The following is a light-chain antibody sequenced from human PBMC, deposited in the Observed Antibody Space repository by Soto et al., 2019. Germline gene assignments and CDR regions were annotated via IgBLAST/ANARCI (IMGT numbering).Light chain of an antibody. CDR3: GTWDSSLRAVV. J-gene: IGLJ2*01. V-gene: IGLV1-51*01. CDR2: DNS. CDR1: SSNIGNYD. Sequence: QSVLTQPPSVSAAPGQKVTISCSGSSSNIGNYDVSWYQQFPGTAPKLLTYDNSKRPSGIPDRFSGSKAGTSTTLGITGLQTGDEADYYCGTWDSSLRAVVFGGGTKLTVL.